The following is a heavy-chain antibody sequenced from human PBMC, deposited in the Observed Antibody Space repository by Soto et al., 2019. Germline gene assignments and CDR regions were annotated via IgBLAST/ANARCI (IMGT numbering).Heavy chain of an antibody. D-gene: IGHD6-6*01. J-gene: IGHJ4*02. V-gene: IGHV4-34*01. CDR3: ARVKSIAARYPDY. Sequence: SETLSLTCAVYGGSFSGYYWSWIRQPPGKGLEWIGEINHSGSTNYNPSLKSRVTISVDTSKNQFSLKLSSVTAADTAVYYCARVKSIAARYPDYWGQGTLVTVSS. CDR1: GGSFSGYY. CDR2: INHSGST.